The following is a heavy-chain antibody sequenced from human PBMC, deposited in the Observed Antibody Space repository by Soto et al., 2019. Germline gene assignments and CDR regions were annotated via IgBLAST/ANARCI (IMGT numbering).Heavy chain of an antibody. CDR1: GDSITSSTYY. D-gene: IGHD3-9*01. J-gene: IGHJ6*02. CDR2: VSYGRST. Sequence: QVQLQESGPGLVKPSETLSLTCTVSGDSITSSTYYWDWIRQPPGKGLEWIGTVSYGRSTMYNPSLESQATRSIDTSMNQFSLTLSSVPAADTAVYYCASRGTGIVPYFYGLDVWGQGTTVTVSS. V-gene: IGHV4-39*01. CDR3: ASRGTGIVPYFYGLDV.